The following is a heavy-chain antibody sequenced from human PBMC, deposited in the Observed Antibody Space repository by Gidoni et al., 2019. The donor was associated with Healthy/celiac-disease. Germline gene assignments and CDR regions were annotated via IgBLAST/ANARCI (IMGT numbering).Heavy chain of an antibody. Sequence: EVQLLESGGGLVPPGGSLRLSCAASGFTFSSYAMSWVRQAPGKGLEWASAISGSGGSTYYEDSVKGRLTIARDNSKNTLYLQMNSLRAEDTAVYYCAKDPRQWLVRGWFDPWGQGTLVTVSS. V-gene: IGHV3-23*01. CDR3: AKDPRQWLVRGWFDP. CDR1: GFTFSSYA. J-gene: IGHJ5*02. CDR2: ISGSGGST. D-gene: IGHD6-19*01.